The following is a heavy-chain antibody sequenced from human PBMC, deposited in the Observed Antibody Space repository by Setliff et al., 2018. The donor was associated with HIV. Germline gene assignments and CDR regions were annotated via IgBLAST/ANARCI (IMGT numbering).Heavy chain of an antibody. J-gene: IGHJ2*01. CDR2: IYSGGSST. D-gene: IGHD6-13*01. V-gene: IGHV3-23*03. CDR1: GFTFSSYA. CDR3: AKVGTYSSTWYFDL. Sequence: GGSLRLSCAASGFTFSSYAMSWVRQAPGKGLEWVSLIYSGGSSTYYADSVKGRFTISRDNSKNMLYLEMNSLRAEDTAAYYCAKVGTYSSTWYFDLWGRGTLVAVSS.